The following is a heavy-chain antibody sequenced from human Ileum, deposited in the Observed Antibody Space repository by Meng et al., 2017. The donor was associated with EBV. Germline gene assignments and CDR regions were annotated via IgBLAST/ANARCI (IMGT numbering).Heavy chain of an antibody. CDR2: INHSGST. J-gene: IGHJ4*02. CDR1: GGSFSGYY. D-gene: IGHD4-17*01. CDR3: ARGRGYGDYGSLY. V-gene: IGHV4-34*01. Sequence: QLTLQQWAQGLLKPPQTLSLTCAVYGGSFSGYYWSWIRQPPGKGLEWIGEINHSGSTNYNPSLKSRVTISVDTSKNQFSLKLSSVTAADTAVYYCARGRGYGDYGSLYWGQGTLVTVSS.